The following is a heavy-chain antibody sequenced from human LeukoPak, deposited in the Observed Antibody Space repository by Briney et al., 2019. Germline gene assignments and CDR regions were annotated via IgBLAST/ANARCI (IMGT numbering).Heavy chain of an antibody. CDR3: ARGILETTDIVVVPAARYAFDI. CDR1: GGTFSSYA. J-gene: IGHJ3*02. V-gene: IGHV1-69*01. Sequence: GSSVKVSCKASGGTFSSYAISWVRQAPGQGLEWMGGIIPIFGTANYAQKFQGRVTITADESTSTAYMELSSLRSEDTAVYYCARGILETTDIVVVPAARYAFDIWGQGTMVTVSS. D-gene: IGHD2-2*01. CDR2: IIPIFGTA.